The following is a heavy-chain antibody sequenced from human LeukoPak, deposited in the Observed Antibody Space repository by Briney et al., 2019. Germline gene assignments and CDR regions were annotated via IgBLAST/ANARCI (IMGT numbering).Heavy chain of an antibody. V-gene: IGHV1-18*01. D-gene: IGHD3-22*01. CDR3: ARDRGGIYYDSSGIFDF. Sequence: ASVKVSCKASGYTFTSYGISWVRQAPGQGLEWMGWISAYNGKTNYAQNLQDRVTMTTDTSTSTAYMELRTLRSDDTAVYYCARDRGGIYYDSSGIFDFWGQGTLVTVSS. CDR2: ISAYNGKT. J-gene: IGHJ4*02. CDR1: GYTFTSYG.